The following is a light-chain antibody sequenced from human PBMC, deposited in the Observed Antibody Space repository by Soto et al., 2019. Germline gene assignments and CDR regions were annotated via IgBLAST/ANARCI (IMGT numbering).Light chain of an antibody. CDR3: QQYGSSPPLFT. J-gene: IGKJ3*01. Sequence: EIVLTQSPGTLSLSPGERATLSCRASQSVSSSYLAWYQQKPGQAPRLLIYGASSRATGIPDRFSGSGSGTDVTLTISRLEPEDFAVYSCQQYGSSPPLFTFGPGTKVDIK. CDR2: GAS. V-gene: IGKV3-20*01. CDR1: QSVSSSY.